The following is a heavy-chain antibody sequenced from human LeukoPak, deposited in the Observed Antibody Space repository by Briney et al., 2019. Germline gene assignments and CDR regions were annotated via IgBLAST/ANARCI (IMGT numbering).Heavy chain of an antibody. CDR2: FYHSAST. Sequence: SETLSLTCTVSGGSISPYYWSWIRQPPGKGLEWIGYFYHSASTNYNPSLKSRVTISVDTSKNHFSLKLSSVTAADTAVYYCARGQWLPVFDFWGQGTLVTVSS. V-gene: IGHV4-59*01. CDR1: GGSISPYY. CDR3: ARGQWLPVFDF. J-gene: IGHJ4*02. D-gene: IGHD3-22*01.